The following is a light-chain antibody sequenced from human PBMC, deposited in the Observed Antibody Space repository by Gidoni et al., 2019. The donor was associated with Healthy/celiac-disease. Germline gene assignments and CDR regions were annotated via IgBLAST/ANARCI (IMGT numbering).Light chain of an antibody. J-gene: IGKJ1*01. CDR1: QRVSSN. CDR3: QQYNSWPWT. Sequence: EIVMPQSPATLSVSPGERATLDCRASQRVSSNLAWYQQKPGQAPRLLIYGASTRATGIPARFSGSGSGTEFTLTISSLQSEDFAVYYCQQYNSWPWTFGQGTKVEIK. CDR2: GAS. V-gene: IGKV3-15*01.